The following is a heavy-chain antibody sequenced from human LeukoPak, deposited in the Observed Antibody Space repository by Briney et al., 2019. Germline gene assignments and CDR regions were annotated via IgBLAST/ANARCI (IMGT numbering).Heavy chain of an antibody. CDR2: ISGSGGST. Sequence: GGSLRLSCAASGFTFSSYAMSWVRQAPGKGLEWVSAISGSGGSTYYADSVKGRFTISRDNAKNSLYLQMNSLRVEDTAIYYCARRSSISLFDYWGQGTLVTVSS. V-gene: IGHV3-23*01. D-gene: IGHD6-13*01. CDR1: GFTFSSYA. J-gene: IGHJ4*02. CDR3: ARRSSISLFDY.